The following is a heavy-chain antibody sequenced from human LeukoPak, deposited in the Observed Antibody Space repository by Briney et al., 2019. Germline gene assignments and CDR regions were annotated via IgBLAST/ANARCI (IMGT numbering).Heavy chain of an antibody. D-gene: IGHD3-3*01. CDR1: GFIFSSYA. V-gene: IGHV3-23*01. Sequence: PGGSLRLSCAASGFIFSSYAMSWVRQAPGKGLEWVSAISGSGGSTYYADSVKGRFTISRDNSKNTLYLQMNSLRAEDTAVYYCAKDLRSSRFGEDWFDAWGQGTLVTVSS. J-gene: IGHJ5*02. CDR2: ISGSGGST. CDR3: AKDLRSSRFGEDWFDA.